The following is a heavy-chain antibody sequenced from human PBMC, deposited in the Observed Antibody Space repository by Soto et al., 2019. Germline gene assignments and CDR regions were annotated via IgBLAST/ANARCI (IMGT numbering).Heavy chain of an antibody. CDR2: IYPGDSDT. CDR3: ARRDYSSGWYHFDY. V-gene: IGHV5-51*01. J-gene: IGHJ4*02. Sequence: GESLKISCKASGYIFTTYWIGWVRQMPGKGLECMGIIYPGDSDTRYSPSFQGQVTISADRSITTAYLQWNSLKASDTAMYYCARRDYSSGWYHFDYWGQGTLVTGSS. CDR1: GYIFTTYW. D-gene: IGHD6-19*01.